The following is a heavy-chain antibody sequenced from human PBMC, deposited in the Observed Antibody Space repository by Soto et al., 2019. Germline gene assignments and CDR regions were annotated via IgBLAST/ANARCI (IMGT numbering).Heavy chain of an antibody. V-gene: IGHV4-34*01. D-gene: IGHD2-21*01. CDR2: INHSGST. Sequence: SETLSLTCAVYGGSFSGYYWSWIRQPPGKGLEWIGEINHSGSTNYNPSLKSRVTISVDTSKNQFSLKLSSVTAADTAVYYCARGRGYPRGVLAYWGQGTLVTVSS. CDR3: ARGRGYPRGVLAY. CDR1: GGSFSGYY. J-gene: IGHJ4*02.